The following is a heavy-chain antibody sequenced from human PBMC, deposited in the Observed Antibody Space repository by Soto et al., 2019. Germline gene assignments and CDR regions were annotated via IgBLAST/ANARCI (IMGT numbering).Heavy chain of an antibody. J-gene: IGHJ5*02. CDR3: ARVLRGWFDP. V-gene: IGHV4-4*02. CDR1: GGSITSANW. Sequence: SETLSLTCAVSGGSITSANWWTWVRQPPGGGLEWIGEISHSGITNYKASLKSRVTMSVDKTKNDVSLKLTSVTAADTAVYYCARVLRGWFDPWGQGTPVPVSS. CDR2: ISHSGIT.